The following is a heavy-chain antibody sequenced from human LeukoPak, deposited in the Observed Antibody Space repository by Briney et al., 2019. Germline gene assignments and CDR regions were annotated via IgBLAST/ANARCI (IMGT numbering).Heavy chain of an antibody. CDR3: ARGGGYNWFDP. CDR2: INHSGST. J-gene: IGHJ5*02. V-gene: IGHV4-34*01. CDR1: GGSFSGYY. Sequence: SETLSLTCAVYGGSFSGYYWTWIRQPPGKGLEWIGEINHSGSTNYNPSLKSRVTISVDTSKNQFSLKLSSVTAADTAVYYCARGGGYNWFDPWAREPWSPSPQ.